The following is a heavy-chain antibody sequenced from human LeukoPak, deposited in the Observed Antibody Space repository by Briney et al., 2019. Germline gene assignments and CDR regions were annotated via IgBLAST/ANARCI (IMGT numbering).Heavy chain of an antibody. Sequence: SETLSLTCTVSGGSISSGSYYWSWIRQPAGKGLEWIGRIYTSGSTNYNPSLKSRVTISVDTSKNQFSLKLSSVTAADTAVYYCARVGASLTAAGTFRYYYMDVWGKGTTVTVSS. V-gene: IGHV4-61*02. D-gene: IGHD6-13*01. CDR2: IYTSGST. CDR3: ARVGASLTAAGTFRYYYMDV. J-gene: IGHJ6*03. CDR1: GGSISSGSYY.